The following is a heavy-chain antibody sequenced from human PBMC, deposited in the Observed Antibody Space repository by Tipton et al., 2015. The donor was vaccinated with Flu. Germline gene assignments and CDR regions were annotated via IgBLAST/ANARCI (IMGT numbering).Heavy chain of an antibody. J-gene: IGHJ3*02. V-gene: IGHV4-31*03. CDR1: GGSISSGDYY. CDR3: ARESPTTTMVRGIPLDAFDI. D-gene: IGHD3-10*01. CDR2: IHCSGST. Sequence: TLSLTCTVSGGSISSGDYYWNWIRQHPGKGLEWIGYIHCSGSTYYNPSLKSRVSMSVDTSENQFSLKLTSVTAADTAVYYCARESPTTTMVRGIPLDAFDIWGQGTMVAVSS.